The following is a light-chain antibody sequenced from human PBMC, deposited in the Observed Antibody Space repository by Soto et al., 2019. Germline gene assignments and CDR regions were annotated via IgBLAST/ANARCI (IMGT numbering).Light chain of an antibody. CDR1: QTISNF. V-gene: IGKV1-16*01. CDR2: AAS. Sequence: DIQMTQSPSSLSASVGDRVTITCRASQTISNFLHWFQQKPGKAPKLLIYAASSLQSGVPSRFSGSGSGTEFTLTISSLQPDDFATYYCQQYNSYSKMFGQGTKVDIK. J-gene: IGKJ1*01. CDR3: QQYNSYSKM.